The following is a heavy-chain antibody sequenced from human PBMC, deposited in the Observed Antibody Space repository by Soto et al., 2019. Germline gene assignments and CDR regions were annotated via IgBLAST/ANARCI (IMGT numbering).Heavy chain of an antibody. CDR2: ISSSGTID. CDR3: ATRTMGNYYYMDV. CDR1: GFTLSEYY. J-gene: IGHJ6*03. D-gene: IGHD3-10*01. Sequence: QVHLVESGGGLVKPGGSLRLSCVASGFTLSEYYMSWIRQAPGKGLEWVSYISSSGTIDNYADSVKGRFTISRDNAKNSLFLKMNGLRAEDTAVYYCATRTMGNYYYMDVWGKGTTVTVSS. V-gene: IGHV3-11*01.